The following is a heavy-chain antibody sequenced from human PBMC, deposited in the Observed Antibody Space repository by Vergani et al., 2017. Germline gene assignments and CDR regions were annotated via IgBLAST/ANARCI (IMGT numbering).Heavy chain of an antibody. CDR2: INSRGTKT. D-gene: IGHD2-8*01. J-gene: IGHJ4*02. CDR3: ARAGVRAGFDF. CDR1: GFTFSSYG. V-gene: IGHV3-7*03. Sequence: VQLVESGGGVVQPGGSLRLSCAASGFTFSSYGMHWVRQAPGKGLEWVANINSRGTKTDYMPSLGARFSISRDNTQRSLHLQMYNLRVEDTAIYYCARAGVRAGFDFWGQGTLVTVSS.